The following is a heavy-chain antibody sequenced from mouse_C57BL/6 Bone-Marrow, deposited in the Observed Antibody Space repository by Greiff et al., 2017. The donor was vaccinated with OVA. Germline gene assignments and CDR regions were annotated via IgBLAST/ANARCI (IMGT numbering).Heavy chain of an antibody. CDR1: GFTFSSYG. CDR3: ARDYGSSPFAY. CDR2: ISSGGSYT. V-gene: IGHV5-6*01. D-gene: IGHD1-1*01. Sequence: EVKLMESGGDLVKPGGSLKLSCAASGFTFSSYGMSWVRQTPDKRLEWVATISSGGSYTYYPDSVKGRFTISRDNAKNTLYLQMSSLKSKDTAMYYCARDYGSSPFAYWGQGTLVTVSA. J-gene: IGHJ3*01.